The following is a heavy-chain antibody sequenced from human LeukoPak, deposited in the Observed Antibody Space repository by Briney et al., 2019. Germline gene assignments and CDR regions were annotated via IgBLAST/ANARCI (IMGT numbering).Heavy chain of an antibody. CDR1: GYSISSGYY. V-gene: IGHV4-38-2*02. CDR2: IYHSGST. Sequence: SETLSLTCTVSGYSISSGYYWGWLRQPPGKGLEWIGSIYHSGSTYYNPSLKSRVTISVDTSKNQFSLKLSSVTAADTAVYYCALAYCGGDCSDSDAFDIWGQGTMVTVSS. J-gene: IGHJ3*02. CDR3: ALAYCGGDCSDSDAFDI. D-gene: IGHD2-21*01.